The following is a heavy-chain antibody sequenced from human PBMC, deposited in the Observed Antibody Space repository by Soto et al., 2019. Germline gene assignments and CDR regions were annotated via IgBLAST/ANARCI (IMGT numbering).Heavy chain of an antibody. CDR1: GGSFSGYY. CDR3: ARGRVQLERLHLFTL. Sequence: SETLSLTCAVYGGSFSGYYRSWIRQPPGKGLEWIGEINHSGSTNYNPSLKSRVTISVDTSKNQFSLKLSSVTAADTAVYYCARGRVQLERLHLFTLWGQGTLVTVSS. CDR2: INHSGST. J-gene: IGHJ4*02. V-gene: IGHV4-34*01. D-gene: IGHD1-1*01.